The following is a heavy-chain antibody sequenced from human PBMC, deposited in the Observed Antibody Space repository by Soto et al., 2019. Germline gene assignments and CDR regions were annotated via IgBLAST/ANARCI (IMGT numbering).Heavy chain of an antibody. J-gene: IGHJ4*02. CDR3: ARSRPTPHSPEEVPVFDY. CDR1: GYSFTSYW. CDR2: IYPGDSDT. V-gene: IGHV5-51*01. Sequence: GESLKISCKGSGYSFTSYWIGWVRQMPGKDLEWMGIIYPGDSDTRYSPSFQGQVTISADKSISTAYLQWSSLKASDTAMYYCARSRPTPHSPEEVPVFDYWGQGTLVTVSS.